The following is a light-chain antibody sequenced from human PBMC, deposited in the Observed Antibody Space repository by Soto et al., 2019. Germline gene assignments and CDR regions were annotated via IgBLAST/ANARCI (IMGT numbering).Light chain of an antibody. Sequence: DFQMTQSPSTLSASVGDRVTITCRASQSISSWLAWYQQKPGKAPKLLIYTASSLESGVPSRFTGSGSGTEFTLTISSLQPDDFATYYCQQYNNNPRTFGQGTEVEI. CDR3: QQYNNNPRT. J-gene: IGKJ1*01. V-gene: IGKV1-5*03. CDR2: TAS. CDR1: QSISSW.